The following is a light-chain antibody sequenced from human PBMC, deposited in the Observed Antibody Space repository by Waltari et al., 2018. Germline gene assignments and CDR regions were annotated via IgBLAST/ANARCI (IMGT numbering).Light chain of an antibody. CDR3: MQSLDTPFT. CDR1: QTLLNSDGFNY. Sequence: DIVMTQTPRTVSVSLGEPASISCSSSQTLLNSDGFNYMNWYLQKAGQSPQLLLYFASNRASGVPDGLSGGGSGTDFTLQISRVEADDLGVYFCMQSLDTPFTFGPG. V-gene: IGKV2-28*01. CDR2: FAS. J-gene: IGKJ3*01.